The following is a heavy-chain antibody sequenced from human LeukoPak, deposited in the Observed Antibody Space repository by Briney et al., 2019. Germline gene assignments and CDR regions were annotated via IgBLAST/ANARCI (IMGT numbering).Heavy chain of an antibody. Sequence: PGGSLRLSCAASGFTFSSYAMSWVRQAPGKGLEWVSSITGSGDYTYYADSVKGRFTISRDNSKNTLSLQMNSLRADDTAVYYCANRPAGFDPWGQGTLVTVSS. J-gene: IGHJ5*02. CDR3: ANRPAGFDP. CDR1: GFTFSSYA. D-gene: IGHD6-19*01. V-gene: IGHV3-23*01. CDR2: ITGSGDYT.